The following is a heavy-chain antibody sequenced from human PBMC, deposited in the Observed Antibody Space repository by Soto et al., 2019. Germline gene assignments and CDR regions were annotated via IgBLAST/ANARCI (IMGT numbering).Heavy chain of an antibody. CDR1: GYTFTGYY. J-gene: IGHJ6*02. CDR3: AREPFSIAAAGTVLRDHYYGMDV. CDR2: INPNSGGT. Sequence: ASLKVSCKASGYTFTGYYMHWVRQAPGQGLEWMGWINPNSGGTNYAQKFQGWVTMTRDTSISTAYMELSRLRSDDTAVYYCAREPFSIAAAGTVLRDHYYGMDVWGQGTTVTVSS. V-gene: IGHV1-2*04. D-gene: IGHD6-13*01.